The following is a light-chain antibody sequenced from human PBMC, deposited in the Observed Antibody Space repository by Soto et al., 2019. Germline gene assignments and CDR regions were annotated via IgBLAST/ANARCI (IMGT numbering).Light chain of an antibody. Sequence: EIVLTQSPGTRSLSPGERATLSCRASQSVSTNYLAWYQQKPGRAPRLLIYGASSRVTGIPGRFSGSGSGTDFTLTISRLEPEDFAVYYCQQYGSSPSITFGQGTRLEIK. CDR2: GAS. V-gene: IGKV3-20*01. CDR1: QSVSTNY. CDR3: QQYGSSPSIT. J-gene: IGKJ5*01.